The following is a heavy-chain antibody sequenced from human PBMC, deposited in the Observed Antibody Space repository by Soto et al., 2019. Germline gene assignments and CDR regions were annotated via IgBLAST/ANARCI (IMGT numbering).Heavy chain of an antibody. CDR3: ARAKIAARFFDY. J-gene: IGHJ4*02. V-gene: IGHV4-34*01. CDR1: GGSFSGYY. CDR2: INHSGST. D-gene: IGHD6-6*01. Sequence: SETLSLTCAVSGGSFSGYYWSWIRQPPGKGLEWIGEINHSGSTNYNPSLKSRVTISVDTSKNQFSLKLSSVTAADTAVYYCARAKIAARFFDYWGQGTLVTVSS.